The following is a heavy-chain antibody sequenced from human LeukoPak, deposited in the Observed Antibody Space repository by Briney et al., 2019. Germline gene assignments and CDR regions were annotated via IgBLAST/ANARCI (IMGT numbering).Heavy chain of an antibody. CDR2: IYYSGTT. D-gene: IGHD2-15*01. V-gene: IGHV4-59*01. Sequence: PETLSLTCTLSSGSISSYYCSWVRQPPEKGPEWIGYIYYSGTTNYNPALKSRVTISVDTSKTQFSLKLSSVTAADTAVYYCARSILHSGGSCCWYYFDYWGQGTLVTVSS. J-gene: IGHJ4*02. CDR1: SGSISSYY. CDR3: ARSILHSGGSCCWYYFDY.